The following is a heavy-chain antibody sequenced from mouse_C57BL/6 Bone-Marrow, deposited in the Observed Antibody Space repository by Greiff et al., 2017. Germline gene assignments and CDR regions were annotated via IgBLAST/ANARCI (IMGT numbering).Heavy chain of an antibody. J-gene: IGHJ2*01. CDR1: GYTFTSYW. Sequence: QVQLQQSGAELVRPGTSVTLSCKASGYTFTSYWMHWVKQRPGQGLEWIGVIDPSDSYTNYNQKFKGKATLTVDTSSSTAYMQLSSLTSEDSAVYYCARWGYGSSYPYYFDYWGQGTTLTVSS. V-gene: IGHV1-59*01. CDR2: IDPSDSYT. CDR3: ARWGYGSSYPYYFDY. D-gene: IGHD1-1*01.